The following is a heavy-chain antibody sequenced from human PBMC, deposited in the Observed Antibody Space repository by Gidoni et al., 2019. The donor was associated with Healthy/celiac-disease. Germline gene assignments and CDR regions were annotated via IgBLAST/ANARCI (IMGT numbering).Heavy chain of an antibody. D-gene: IGHD3-10*01. V-gene: IGHV3-23*04. CDR1: GFTFSSCA. CDR2: ISGSGGST. CDR3: AKDNSGSGSYSTYGMDV. J-gene: IGHJ6*02. Sequence: EVQLVESGGGLVQPGGSLRLSCAASGFTFSSCAMSWVRQAPGKGLEWVLAISGSGGSTYYADSVKGRFTIARDNSKNTLYLQMNSLRAEDTSVYSCAKDNSGSGSYSTYGMDVWGQGTTVTVSS.